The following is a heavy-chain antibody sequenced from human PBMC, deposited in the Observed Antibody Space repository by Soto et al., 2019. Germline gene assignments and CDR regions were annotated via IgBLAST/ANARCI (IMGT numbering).Heavy chain of an antibody. CDR2: IYYSGST. V-gene: IGHV4-39*01. D-gene: IGHD3-10*01. Sequence: QLQLQESGPGLVKPSETLSLTCTVSGGSISSSSYYWGWIRQPPGKGLEWIGSIYYSGSTYYNPSLKSRVTISVDTSKNQFSLKLSSVTAADTAVYYCASRFGELDYYYGMDVWGQGTTVTVSS. CDR3: ASRFGELDYYYGMDV. J-gene: IGHJ6*02. CDR1: GGSISSSSYY.